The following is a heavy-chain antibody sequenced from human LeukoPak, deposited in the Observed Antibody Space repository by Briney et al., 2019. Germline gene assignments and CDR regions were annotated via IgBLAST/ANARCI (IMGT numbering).Heavy chain of an antibody. D-gene: IGHD3-10*01. CDR2: ISGSGGST. V-gene: IGHV3-23*01. Sequence: QPGRSLRLSCAASGFTFSSYAMSWVRQAPGEGLEWVSAISGSGGSTYYADSVKGRFTISRDNSKNTLYLQMNSLRAEDTAVYYCAKDRHLLLWFGELSKDWGQGTLVTVSS. J-gene: IGHJ4*02. CDR1: GFTFSSYA. CDR3: AKDRHLLLWFGELSKD.